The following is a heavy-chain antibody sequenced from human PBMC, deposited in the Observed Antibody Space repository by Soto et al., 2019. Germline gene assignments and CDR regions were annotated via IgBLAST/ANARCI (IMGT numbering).Heavy chain of an antibody. D-gene: IGHD3-3*01. CDR1: GYTFTSYY. J-gene: IGHJ3*02. Sequence: ASVKVSCKASGYTFTSYYMHWVRQAPGQGLEWMGIINPSGGSTSYAQKFQGRVTMTRDTSTSTVYMELSSLRSEDTAVYYCARDSGYDFWSGNDAFDIWRQGTMVTVSS. CDR2: INPSGGST. CDR3: ARDSGYDFWSGNDAFDI. V-gene: IGHV1-46*01.